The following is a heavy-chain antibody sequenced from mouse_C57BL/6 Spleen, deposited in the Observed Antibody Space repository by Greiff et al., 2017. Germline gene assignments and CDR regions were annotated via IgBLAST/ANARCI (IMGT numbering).Heavy chain of an antibody. Sequence: VQLQQPGAELVMPGASVKLSCKASGYNFTSDWMHWVKQRPGQGLEWIGEIDPSDSDTNYNQKFKGKSTVTVDKSSSTAYMQLSSLTSEDSAVYYCAREDYWGQGTSVTVSS. CDR1: GYNFTSDW. J-gene: IGHJ4*01. CDR3: AREDY. CDR2: IDPSDSDT. V-gene: IGHV1-69*01.